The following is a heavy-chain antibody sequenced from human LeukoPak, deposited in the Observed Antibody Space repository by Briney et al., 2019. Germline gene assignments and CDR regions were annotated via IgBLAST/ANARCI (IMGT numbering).Heavy chain of an antibody. J-gene: IGHJ6*03. D-gene: IGHD3-22*01. CDR1: GFTFSSYW. CDR2: IRSKAYGGTT. Sequence: GGSLRLSCAASGFTFSSYWMSWARQAPGKGLEWVGFIRSKAYGGTTEYAASVKGRFTISRDDSKSIAYLQMNSLKTEDTAVYYCTRDLAYYDSSGYYYEAYYMDVWGKGTTVTVSS. CDR3: TRDLAYYDSSGYYYEAYYMDV. V-gene: IGHV3-49*04.